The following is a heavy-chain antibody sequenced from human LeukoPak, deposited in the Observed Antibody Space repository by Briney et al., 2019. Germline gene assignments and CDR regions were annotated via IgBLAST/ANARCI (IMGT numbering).Heavy chain of an antibody. Sequence: KPSETLSLTCAVYGGSFSSYYWGWIRQPPGKGLEWIGSIYHSGSTYYNPSLKSRVTISVDTSKNQFSLKLSSVTAAGTAVYYCARLRILEWLLSGAFDIWGQGTMVTVSS. D-gene: IGHD3-3*01. CDR3: ARLRILEWLLSGAFDI. V-gene: IGHV4-38-2*01. CDR2: IYHSGST. J-gene: IGHJ3*02. CDR1: GGSFSSYY.